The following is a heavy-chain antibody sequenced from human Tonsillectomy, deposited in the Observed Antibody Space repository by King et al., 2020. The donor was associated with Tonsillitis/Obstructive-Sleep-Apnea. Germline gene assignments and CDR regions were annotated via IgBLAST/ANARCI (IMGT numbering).Heavy chain of an antibody. CDR3: AHNRGQTTSGPFDY. CDR2: IYWDDDK. Sequence: ITLKESGPTLVKPTQTLTLTCTFSGFSLSTSGVGVGWIRQPPGKALEWLALIYWDDDKRYSPSLKSRLTITKYTSKNQVVLTMTNMDPVDTATYYCAHNRGQTTSGPFDYWGQGTLVTVSS. V-gene: IGHV2-5*02. D-gene: IGHD4-17*01. J-gene: IGHJ4*02. CDR1: GFSLSTSGVG.